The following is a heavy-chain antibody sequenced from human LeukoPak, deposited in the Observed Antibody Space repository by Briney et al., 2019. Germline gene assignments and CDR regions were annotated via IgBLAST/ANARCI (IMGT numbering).Heavy chain of an antibody. Sequence: PGGPLRLSCVASGFTFSRHWMTWVRQAPGKGLEWLANINPDGGDKFYLDSVKGRFTMSRDNDWNTLYLQMDSLRADDTAVYYCARLKGTTSVFDYWGQGTLVTVSS. CDR2: INPDGGDK. CDR3: ARLKGTTSVFDY. D-gene: IGHD4-17*01. V-gene: IGHV3-7*03. CDR1: GFTFSRHW. J-gene: IGHJ4*02.